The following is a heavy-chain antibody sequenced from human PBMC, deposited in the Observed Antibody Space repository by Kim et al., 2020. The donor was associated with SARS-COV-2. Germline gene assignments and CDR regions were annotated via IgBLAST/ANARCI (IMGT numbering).Heavy chain of an antibody. CDR1: GGSVSSGSYY. Sequence: SETLSLTCTVSGGSVSSGSYYWSWIRQPPGKGLEWIGYIYYSGSTNYNPSLKSRVTISVDTSKNQFSLKLSSVTAADTAVYYCARGLRDCFDPWGQGTLVTVSS. V-gene: IGHV4-61*01. D-gene: IGHD4-17*01. CDR2: IYYSGST. J-gene: IGHJ5*02. CDR3: ARGLRDCFDP.